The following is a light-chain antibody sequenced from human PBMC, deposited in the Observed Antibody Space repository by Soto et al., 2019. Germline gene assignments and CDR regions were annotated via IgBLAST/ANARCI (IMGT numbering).Light chain of an antibody. CDR3: QSYDSSLSGWV. J-gene: IGLJ3*02. Sequence: QSALTQPPSVSGAPGQRVTISCTGSSSNIGAGYDVHWYQQLPGTAPKLLIYGNSNRPSGVPDRFSGSKSGTSASQAITGLHDEDEADYYCQSYDSSLSGWVFGGGTKVTVL. CDR2: GNS. CDR1: SSNIGAGYD. V-gene: IGLV1-40*01.